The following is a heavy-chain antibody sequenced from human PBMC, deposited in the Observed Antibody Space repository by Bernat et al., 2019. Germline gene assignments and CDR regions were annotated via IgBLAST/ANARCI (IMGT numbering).Heavy chain of an antibody. CDR3: ARLTSLELWSDALDI. CDR2: IYYSGST. V-gene: IGHV4-39*01. Sequence: QLQLQESGPGLVKPSETLSLTCTVSGGSISSSSYYWGWIRQPPGKGLEWIGSIYYSGSTYYNPSLKSRVTISVDTSKNQFSLKLSSVTAADTAVYYCARLTSLELWSDALDIWGQGTMVTVSS. CDR1: GGSISSSSYY. J-gene: IGHJ3*02. D-gene: IGHD1-7*01.